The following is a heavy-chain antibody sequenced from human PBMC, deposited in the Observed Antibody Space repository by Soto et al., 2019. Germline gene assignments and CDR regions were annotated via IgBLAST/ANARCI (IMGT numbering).Heavy chain of an antibody. J-gene: IGHJ4*02. CDR2: IHYSGTT. D-gene: IGHD2-8*01. V-gene: IGHV4-59*01. Sequence: SETLSLTCPVSGTSISSYYWSWIRQPPGKGLEWIANIHYSGTTNYNPSLASRVTLSVDTSKNQFSLKMTSVTAADRAMYFCARYNSYAIDYWGRGTLVTVSS. CDR1: GTSISSYY. CDR3: ARYNSYAIDY.